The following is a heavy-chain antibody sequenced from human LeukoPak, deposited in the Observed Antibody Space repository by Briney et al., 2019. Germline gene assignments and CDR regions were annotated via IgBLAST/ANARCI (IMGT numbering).Heavy chain of an antibody. Sequence: SGPTLVNPTQTLTLTCTFSGFSLSTSEVGVGWIRQPPGKALEWLTLVYWDDDKLYSPSLRNRLTINEDTSKNQVVLTLTNVDPVDTATYYCAHVAVAVAQFDYWGQGIPVTVSS. CDR3: AHVAVAVAQFDY. CDR1: GFSLSTSEVG. J-gene: IGHJ4*02. CDR2: VYWDDDK. D-gene: IGHD4-23*01. V-gene: IGHV2-5*02.